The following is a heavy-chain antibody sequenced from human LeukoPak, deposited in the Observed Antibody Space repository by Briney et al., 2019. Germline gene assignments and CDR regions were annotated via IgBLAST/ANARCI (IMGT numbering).Heavy chain of an antibody. Sequence: ASVKVSCKASGYTFTSYDISWVRQATGQGLEWMGWMNPHSGNTGYAQKFQGRVTMTRNTSISTAYMELSSLRSEDTAVYYCARGVIYYDILTGYYDGLDYFDCWGQGTLVTVSS. CDR2: MNPHSGNT. J-gene: IGHJ4*02. D-gene: IGHD3-9*01. V-gene: IGHV1-8*01. CDR3: ARGVIYYDILTGYYDGLDYFDC. CDR1: GYTFTSYD.